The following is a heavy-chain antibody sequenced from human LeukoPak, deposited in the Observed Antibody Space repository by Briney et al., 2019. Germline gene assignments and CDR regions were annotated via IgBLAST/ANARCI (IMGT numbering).Heavy chain of an antibody. Sequence: HPGGSLRLSCVASGFTFGKYWMSWVRQAPGKGLEWVANIKLDGSEKNYVDSVKGRFTISRDNTKNSLYLQMNSLRAEDTAVYYCARDPCVAVAGTACFDYWGQGTLVTVSS. CDR1: GFTFGKYW. D-gene: IGHD6-19*01. V-gene: IGHV3-7*01. J-gene: IGHJ4*02. CDR3: ARDPCVAVAGTACFDY. CDR2: IKLDGSEK.